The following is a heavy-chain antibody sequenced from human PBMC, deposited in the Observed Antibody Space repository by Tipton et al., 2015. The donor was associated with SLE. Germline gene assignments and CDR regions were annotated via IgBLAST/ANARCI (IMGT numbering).Heavy chain of an antibody. Sequence: SLRLSCAASGFTFNNYAMHWVRLAPGKGLEWVSSIDSSSTYISYAASVEGRFTISRDNPKNSLFLHMNSLRAEDAAVYYCARGGAGDSYYFFDLWGRGTLVTVYS. V-gene: IGHV3-21*01. J-gene: IGHJ2*01. D-gene: IGHD2/OR15-2a*01. CDR3: ARGGAGDSYYFFDL. CDR2: IDSSSTYI. CDR1: GFTFNNYA.